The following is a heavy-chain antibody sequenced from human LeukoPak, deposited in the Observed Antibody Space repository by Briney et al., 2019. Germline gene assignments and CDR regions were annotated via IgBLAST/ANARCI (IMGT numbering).Heavy chain of an antibody. V-gene: IGHV4-59*01. D-gene: IGHD6-13*01. CDR3: ARGVYIAAAQYGY. CDR1: GGSISNYY. Sequence: SETLSLTCTVSGGSISNYYWSWIRQPPGKGLEWIGYIYYSGTTNYNPSLKSRVTISVDTSKNQFSLKLNSVTAADTAVYYCARGVYIAAAQYGYWGRGTLVTVSS. CDR2: IYYSGTT. J-gene: IGHJ4*02.